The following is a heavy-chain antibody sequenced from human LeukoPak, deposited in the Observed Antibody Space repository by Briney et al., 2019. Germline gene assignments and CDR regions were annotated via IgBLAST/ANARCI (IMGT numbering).Heavy chain of an antibody. V-gene: IGHV4-59*01. D-gene: IGHD6-13*01. CDR3: ARGVYIAAAQYGY. CDR1: GGSISNYY. Sequence: SETLSLTCTVSGGSISNYYWSWIRQPPGKGLEWIGYIYYSGTTNYNPSLKSRVTISVDTSKNQFSLKLNSVTAADTAVYYCARGVYIAAAQYGYWGRGTLVTVSS. CDR2: IYYSGTT. J-gene: IGHJ4*02.